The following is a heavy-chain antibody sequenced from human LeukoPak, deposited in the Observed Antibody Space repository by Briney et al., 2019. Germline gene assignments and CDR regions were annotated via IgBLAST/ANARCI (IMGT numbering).Heavy chain of an antibody. CDR2: FSGSGGRT. Sequence: PEGSLRLSCEASGLTFRSYVMSWVRQAPGKGLEWVSGFSGSGGRTFYAEAVKGRFTISRDNSKNTLSLQMNSLRAEDTAVYYCAKALVGIDAFDIWGQGTMVTVSS. J-gene: IGHJ3*02. V-gene: IGHV3-23*01. D-gene: IGHD1-26*01. CDR3: AKALVGIDAFDI. CDR1: GLTFRSYV.